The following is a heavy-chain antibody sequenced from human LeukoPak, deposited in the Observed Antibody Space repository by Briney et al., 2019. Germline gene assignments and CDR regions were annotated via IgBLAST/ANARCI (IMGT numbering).Heavy chain of an antibody. CDR1: GYTFTGYY. Sequence: ASVKVSCKAPGYTFTGYYMHWVRQAPGQGLEWMGRINPNSGGTNYAQKFQGRVTMTRDTSISTAYMELSRLRSDDTAVYYCARDMHYYDSRGYHEEGSKDYWGQGTLVTVSS. J-gene: IGHJ4*02. D-gene: IGHD3-22*01. CDR3: ARDMHYYDSRGYHEEGSKDY. V-gene: IGHV1-2*06. CDR2: INPNSGGT.